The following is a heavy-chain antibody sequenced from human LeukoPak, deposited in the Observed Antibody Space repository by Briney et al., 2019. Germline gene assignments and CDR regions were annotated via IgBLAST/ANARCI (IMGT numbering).Heavy chain of an antibody. V-gene: IGHV3-53*01. Sequence: GGSLRLSCVASGFSVGTNYLTWVRQAPGKGLEWVSIIYNDGKTYYADSVKGRFTISRDNSKNTLYLQMNSLRAEDTAVYYCASSPLANDYGDYVDAFDIWGQGTMVTVSS. CDR3: ASSPLANDYGDYVDAFDI. D-gene: IGHD4-17*01. CDR1: GFSVGTNY. CDR2: IYNDGKT. J-gene: IGHJ3*02.